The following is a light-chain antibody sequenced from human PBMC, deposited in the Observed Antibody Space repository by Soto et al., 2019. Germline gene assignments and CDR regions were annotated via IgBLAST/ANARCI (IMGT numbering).Light chain of an antibody. J-gene: IGKJ1*01. V-gene: IGKV3-20*01. Sequence: IVLTQSPGTLSLSPWERATLSCRASQSVSSSYLAWYQQKPGQAPRLLIYAASSRATGIPDSFSGSGSGTDFTLTISRLEPEDFAVYYCQQYGSSPQTFGQGTKVDIK. CDR1: QSVSSSY. CDR2: AAS. CDR3: QQYGSSPQT.